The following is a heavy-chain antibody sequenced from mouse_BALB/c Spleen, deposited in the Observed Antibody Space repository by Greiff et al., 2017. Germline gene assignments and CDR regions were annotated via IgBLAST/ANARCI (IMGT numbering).Heavy chain of an antibody. Sequence: EVQLQQSGAELVKPGASVKLSCTASGFNIKDTYMHWVKQRPEQGLEWIGRIDPANGNTKYDPKFQGKATITADTSSNTAYLQLSSLTSEDTAVYYCARDGNYLYWYFDVWGAGTTVTVSS. J-gene: IGHJ1*01. D-gene: IGHD2-1*01. CDR3: ARDGNYLYWYFDV. V-gene: IGHV14-3*02. CDR1: GFNIKDTY. CDR2: IDPANGNT.